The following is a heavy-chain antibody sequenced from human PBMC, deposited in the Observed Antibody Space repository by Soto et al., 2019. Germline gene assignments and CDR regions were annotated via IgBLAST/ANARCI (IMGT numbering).Heavy chain of an antibody. D-gene: IGHD2-21*02. Sequence: QVQLQESGPGLVKPSQTLSLTCNVSGGSISNGTSYWAWIRQHPGEGLEWIGHIYFTGATYSNPSLRSRLSMSVDTSKNQFSLKLTSVTAADTATYYCATIPRRGYSYGIDYWGPGTLVTVSS. J-gene: IGHJ4*02. CDR2: IYFTGAT. CDR1: GGSISNGTSY. CDR3: ATIPRRGYSYGIDY. V-gene: IGHV4-31*03.